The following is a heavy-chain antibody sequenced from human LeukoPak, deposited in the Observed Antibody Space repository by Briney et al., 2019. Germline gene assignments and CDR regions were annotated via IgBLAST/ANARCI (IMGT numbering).Heavy chain of an antibody. CDR2: IIPIFGTA. Sequence: SVKVSCKASGGTFSSYAISWVRQAPGQGLEWMGGIIPIFGTANYAQKFQGRVTITTDESTSTAYMELSSLRSEDTAVYYCARGYYDSSGYYGLSYFDYWGQGTLVTVSS. CDR1: GGTFSSYA. CDR3: ARGYYDSSGYYGLSYFDY. V-gene: IGHV1-69*05. J-gene: IGHJ4*02. D-gene: IGHD3-22*01.